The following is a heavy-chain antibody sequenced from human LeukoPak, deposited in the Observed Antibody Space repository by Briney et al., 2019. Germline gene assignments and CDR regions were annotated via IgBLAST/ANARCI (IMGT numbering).Heavy chain of an antibody. D-gene: IGHD3-10*01. CDR3: TSTQLQVRGVMYYYYYMDV. J-gene: IGHJ6*03. Sequence: SGGSLRLSCVVSGYSFSTNMMTWVRQAPGKGLEWVANIKQDGSEKYYVDSVKGRFTISRDNAKNSLYLQMNSLRAEDTAVYYCTSTQLQVRGVMYYYYYMDVWGKGTTVTVSS. CDR2: IKQDGSEK. CDR1: GYSFSTNM. V-gene: IGHV3-7*01.